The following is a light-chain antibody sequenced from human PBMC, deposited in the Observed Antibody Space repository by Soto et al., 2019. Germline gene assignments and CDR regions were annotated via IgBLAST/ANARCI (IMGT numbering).Light chain of an antibody. CDR3: QQYGSSPFT. CDR2: GAS. CDR1: QSVSSSY. Sequence: EIVLTQSPGTLSLSPGERATLSCRASQSVSSSYLAWHQQKPGQAPRLLIYGASSRATGIPDRFSGSGSGTDFTLTISRLEPEDSAVYYCQQYGSSPFTFGPGTIVDIK. J-gene: IGKJ3*01. V-gene: IGKV3-20*01.